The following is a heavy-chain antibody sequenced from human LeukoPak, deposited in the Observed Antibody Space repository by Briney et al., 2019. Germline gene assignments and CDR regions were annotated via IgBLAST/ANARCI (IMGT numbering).Heavy chain of an antibody. CDR3: AKHVVGVGFDY. CDR1: GFTVSGNY. V-gene: IGHV3-66*04. CDR2: IYSGGTT. Sequence: GGSLRLSCAVSGFTVSGNYMSWVRQAPGKGLEWVSLIYSGGTTYYADSVKGRFTISRDNAKNSLYLQMNSLRAEDTAVYYCAKHVVGVGFDYWGQGTLVTVSS. J-gene: IGHJ4*02. D-gene: IGHD3-22*01.